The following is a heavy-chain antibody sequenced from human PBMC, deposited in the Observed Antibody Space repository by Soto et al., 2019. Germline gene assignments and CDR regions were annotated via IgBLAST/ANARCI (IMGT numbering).Heavy chain of an antibody. V-gene: IGHV3-64*04. J-gene: IGHJ4*02. D-gene: IGHD1-26*01. CDR3: AKLVGATIDY. Sequence: PGGSLRLSCSASGFTFSSYAMHWVRQAPGKGLEYVSAISSNGGSTYYADSVKGRFTISRDNSKNTLYLQMNSLRAEDTAVYYCAKLVGATIDYWGQGTLVTVSS. CDR1: GFTFSSYA. CDR2: ISSNGGST.